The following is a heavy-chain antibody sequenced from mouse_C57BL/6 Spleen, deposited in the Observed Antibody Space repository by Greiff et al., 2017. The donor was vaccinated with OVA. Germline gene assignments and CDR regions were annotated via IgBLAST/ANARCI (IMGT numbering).Heavy chain of an antibody. J-gene: IGHJ2*01. CDR3: ARRYYYGSSYYFDD. CDR1: GFTFSDYG. CDR2: ISSGSSTI. Sequence: DVMLVESGGGLVKPGGSLKLSCAASGFTFSDYGMHWVRQAPEKGLEWVAYISSGSSTIYYADTVKGRFTISRDNAKNTLFLQMTSLRSEDTAMYYCARRYYYGSSYYFDDWGQGTALTVSS. D-gene: IGHD1-1*01. V-gene: IGHV5-17*01.